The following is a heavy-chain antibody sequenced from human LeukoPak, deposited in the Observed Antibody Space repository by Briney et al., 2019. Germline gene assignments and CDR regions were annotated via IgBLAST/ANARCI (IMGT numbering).Heavy chain of an antibody. D-gene: IGHD4-11*01. CDR3: ARERSNYPGWYFDL. Sequence: SETLSLTCAVCGGSFSGYYWSWIRQPPGKGLEWIGEINHSGSTNYNPSLKSRVTISVDTSKNQFSLKLSSVTAADTAVYYCARERSNYPGWYFDLWGRGTLVTVSS. CDR2: INHSGST. CDR1: GGSFSGYY. J-gene: IGHJ2*01. V-gene: IGHV4-34*01.